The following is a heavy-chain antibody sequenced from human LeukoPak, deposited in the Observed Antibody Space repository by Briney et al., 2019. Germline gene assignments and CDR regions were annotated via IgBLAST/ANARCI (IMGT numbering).Heavy chain of an antibody. CDR3: TIPGYSYGTIDY. CDR1: GFTFSSYS. V-gene: IGHV3-73*01. Sequence: GGSLRLSCAASGFTFSSYSMNWVRQAPGKGLEWVGRIRSKANSYATAYAASVKGRFTISRDDSKNTAYLQMNSLKTEDTAVYYCTIPGYSYGTIDYWGQGTLVTVSS. J-gene: IGHJ4*02. D-gene: IGHD5-18*01. CDR2: IRSKANSYAT.